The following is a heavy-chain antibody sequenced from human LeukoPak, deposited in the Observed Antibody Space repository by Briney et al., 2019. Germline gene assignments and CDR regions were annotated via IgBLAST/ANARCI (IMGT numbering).Heavy chain of an antibody. D-gene: IGHD2-2*01. V-gene: IGHV1-69*13. CDR1: GGTFHSYA. CDR3: ARDPGYCSSTSCYGGFDY. Sequence: ASVKVSCKASGGTFHSYAISGVRQAPGQGLEWMGGIILIFGTANYAQKLQGRVTITADESTSTAYMELSSLRSEDTAVYYCARDPGYCSSTSCYGGFDYWGQGTLVTVSS. CDR2: IILIFGTA. J-gene: IGHJ4*02.